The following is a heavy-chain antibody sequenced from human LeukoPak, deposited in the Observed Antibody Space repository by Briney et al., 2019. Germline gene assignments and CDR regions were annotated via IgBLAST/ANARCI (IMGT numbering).Heavy chain of an antibody. V-gene: IGHV3-53*01. D-gene: IGHD2-15*01. CDR2: IYSGGST. Sequence: PGGSLRLSCAASGFTFSSNYMSWVRQAPGKGLEWASVIYSGGSTYYADSVKGRFTISRDNSKNTLYLQMNSLRAEDTAVYYCARAGLYCSGGSCYHFDYWGQGTLVTVSS. J-gene: IGHJ4*02. CDR1: GFTFSSNY. CDR3: ARAGLYCSGGSCYHFDY.